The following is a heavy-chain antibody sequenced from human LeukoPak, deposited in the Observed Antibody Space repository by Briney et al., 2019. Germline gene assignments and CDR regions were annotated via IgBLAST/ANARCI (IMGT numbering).Heavy chain of an antibody. CDR1: GYTFTSYD. CDR2: INPNSGGT. J-gene: IGHJ5*02. Sequence: AASVKVSCKASGYTFTSYDINWVRQATGQGLEWMGWINPNSGGTNYAQKFQGRVTMTRDTSISTAYMELSRLRSDDTAVYYCARSDKEDWFDPWGQGTLVTVSS. V-gene: IGHV1-2*02. CDR3: ARSDKEDWFDP. D-gene: IGHD3-9*01.